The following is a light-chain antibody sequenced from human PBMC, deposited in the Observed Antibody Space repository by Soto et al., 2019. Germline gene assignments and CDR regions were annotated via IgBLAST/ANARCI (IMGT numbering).Light chain of an antibody. V-gene: IGKV3-11*01. J-gene: IGKJ2*01. CDR3: QQRSNWPTNT. CDR1: HNISIY. Sequence: IVLTQSPATLSLSPGEAASLSCRASHNISIYLAWYQQKLGQPPRLLIYDASNRATGIPARFIGSGSGTDFTLTVSSLEPEDFALYFCQQRSNWPTNTFGQGTKLEMK. CDR2: DAS.